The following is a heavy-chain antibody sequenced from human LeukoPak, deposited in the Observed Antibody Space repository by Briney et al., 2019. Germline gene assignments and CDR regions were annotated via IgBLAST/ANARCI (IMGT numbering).Heavy chain of an antibody. Sequence: GGSLRLSCEGSRFPFSSYWMSWVRQAPGKGLEWVGDINNVGSQEQYIDSVKGRFTISRDNAQASVFLQMDSLTSEDTGVYYCARRNSGTRWSFDSWSQGTLVIVSS. J-gene: IGHJ4*02. CDR2: INNVGSQE. CDR3: ARRNSGTRWSFDS. CDR1: RFPFSSYW. V-gene: IGHV3-7*01. D-gene: IGHD4-23*01.